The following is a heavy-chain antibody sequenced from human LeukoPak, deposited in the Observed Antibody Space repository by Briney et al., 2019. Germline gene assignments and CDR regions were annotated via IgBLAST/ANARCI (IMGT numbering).Heavy chain of an antibody. Sequence: GGSLRLSCAASGFTFDKAWMTWVRQAPGKGLEWVSAISGSGGSTYYADSVKGRFTISRDNSKNTLYLQMNSLRAEDTAVYYCARVIRDSSGPIDYWGQGTLVTVSS. CDR2: ISGSGGST. CDR1: GFTFDKAW. J-gene: IGHJ4*02. V-gene: IGHV3-23*01. CDR3: ARVIRDSSGPIDY. D-gene: IGHD3-22*01.